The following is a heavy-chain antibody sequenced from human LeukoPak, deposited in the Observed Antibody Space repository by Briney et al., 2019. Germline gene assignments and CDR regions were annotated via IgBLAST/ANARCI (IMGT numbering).Heavy chain of an antibody. Sequence: PGGSLRLSCAPSGFAFSSYWMHWVRQAPGKGLVWVSRINTDGSTITYADSVKGRFTISRDNSKNTLYLQMNSLRAEDTAVYYCAKSWYYDISGSDYWGQGTLVTVSS. CDR2: INTDGSTI. D-gene: IGHD3-9*01. V-gene: IGHV3-74*01. CDR3: AKSWYYDISGSDY. J-gene: IGHJ4*02. CDR1: GFAFSSYW.